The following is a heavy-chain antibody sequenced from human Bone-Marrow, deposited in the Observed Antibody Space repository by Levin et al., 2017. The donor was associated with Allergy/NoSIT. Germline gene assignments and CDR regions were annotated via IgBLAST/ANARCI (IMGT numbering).Heavy chain of an antibody. V-gene: IGHV3-7*01. J-gene: IGHJ4*02. CDR3: ARSDQPGYDYVWGSYRYTRGGVDY. D-gene: IGHD3-16*02. CDR2: IKQDGSEK. Sequence: GGSLRLSCAASGFTISSYWMTWVRQAPGKGLEWVANIKQDGSEKYSVDSVKGRFTISRDNAENSLSLQMNRLRAEDTAGYYCARSDQPGYDYVWGSYRYTRGGVDYWGQGTLVTVSS. CDR1: GFTISSYW.